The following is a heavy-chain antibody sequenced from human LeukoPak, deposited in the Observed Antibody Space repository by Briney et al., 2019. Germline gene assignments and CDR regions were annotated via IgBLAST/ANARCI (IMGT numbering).Heavy chain of an antibody. CDR2: INTNTGNP. D-gene: IGHD2-2*02. V-gene: IGHV7-4-1*02. Sequence: ASVKVSCKASGYTFTSYAMNWVRQAPGQGLEWMGWINTNTGNPTYAQGFTGRFVFSLDTSVSTASLQISSLKAEDTAVYYCARSRVDIVVVPAAIQTLYYYYGMDVWGQGTTVTVSS. CDR3: ARSRVDIVVVPAAIQTLYYYYGMDV. J-gene: IGHJ6*02. CDR1: GYTFTSYA.